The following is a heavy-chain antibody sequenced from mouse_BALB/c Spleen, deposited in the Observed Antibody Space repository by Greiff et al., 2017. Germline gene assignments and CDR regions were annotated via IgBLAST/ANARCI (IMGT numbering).Heavy chain of an antibody. D-gene: IGHD1-1*01. Sequence: EVQLVESGPGLVKPSQSLSLTCSVTGYSITSGYYWNWIRQFPGNKLEWMGYISYDGSNNYNPSLKNRISITRDTSKNQFFLKLNSVTTEDTATYYCASFGYYGSSYWYFDVWGAGTTVTVSS. CDR3: ASFGYYGSSYWYFDV. CDR2: ISYDGSN. V-gene: IGHV3-6*02. J-gene: IGHJ1*01. CDR1: GYSITSGYY.